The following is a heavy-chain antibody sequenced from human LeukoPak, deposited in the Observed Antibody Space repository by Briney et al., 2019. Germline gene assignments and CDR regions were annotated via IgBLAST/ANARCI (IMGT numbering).Heavy chain of an antibody. CDR2: ISYDGSNT. CDR3: AKEGAGGSSYYFES. D-gene: IGHD2-15*01. CDR1: GFIFNSFG. V-gene: IGHV3-30*18. J-gene: IGHJ4*02. Sequence: GGSLRLSCAASGFIFNSFGMYWVRQAPGKGLEWVAVISYDGSNTYYVASVKGRFIISRDNSKNTLYLQMNSLTTEDTAVYYCAKEGAGGSSYYFESWGQGTLVTVSS.